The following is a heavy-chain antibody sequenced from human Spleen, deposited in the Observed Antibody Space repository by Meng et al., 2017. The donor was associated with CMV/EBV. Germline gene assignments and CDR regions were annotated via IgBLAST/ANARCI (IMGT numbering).Heavy chain of an antibody. J-gene: IGHJ2*01. CDR1: GFTFSSYA. Sequence: GGSLRLSCAASGFTFSSYAMHWVRQAPGKGLEWVAVIPYDGSNKYYADSVKGRFTISRDNSKNTLYLQMNSLRAEDTAVYYCARGSITMVRGAEASYFDLWGRGTLVTVSS. CDR3: ARGSITMVRGAEASYFDL. D-gene: IGHD3-10*01. CDR2: IPYDGSNK. V-gene: IGHV3-30*04.